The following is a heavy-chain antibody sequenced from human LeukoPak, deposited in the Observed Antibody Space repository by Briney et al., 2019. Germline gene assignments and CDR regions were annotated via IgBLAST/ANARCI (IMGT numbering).Heavy chain of an antibody. V-gene: IGHV1-69*13. Sequence: SVKVSCKASGCTFSSYAISWVRQAPGQGLEWMGGILPNFGTANYAQKFQGRVTITADESTSTAYMELSSLRSEDTAVYYCARDPRYCSSTSCLYYFDDWGQGTLVTVSS. J-gene: IGHJ4*02. CDR1: GCTFSSYA. D-gene: IGHD2-2*01. CDR3: ARDPRYCSSTSCLYYFDD. CDR2: ILPNFGTA.